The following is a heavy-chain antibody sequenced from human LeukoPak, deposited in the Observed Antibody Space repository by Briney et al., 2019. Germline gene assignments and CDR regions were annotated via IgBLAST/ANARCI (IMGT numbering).Heavy chain of an antibody. J-gene: IGHJ4*02. CDR3: ARMRYGSGSDFDY. V-gene: IGHV3-23*01. CDR2: ISGSGGTT. D-gene: IGHD3-10*01. Sequence: PGGSLRLSCAASGFTFSNYVMSWVRQAPGKGLEWVSGISGSGGTTYYADSMKGRFTISRDNSKNTLYLEMNSLRAEDTAVYYCARMRYGSGSDFDYWGQGTLVTVSS. CDR1: GFTFSNYV.